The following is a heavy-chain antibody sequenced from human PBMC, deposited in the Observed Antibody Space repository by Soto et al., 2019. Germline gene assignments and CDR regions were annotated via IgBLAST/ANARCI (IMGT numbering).Heavy chain of an antibody. D-gene: IGHD5-12*01. CDR2: IDYSGST. CDR3: AREVVATIDY. Sequence: QVQLQESGPGLVKPSQTLSLTCTVSGGSISSGGYYWSWSRQHPGKGLEWIGYIDYSGSTYYHPSLKSRVTISVDTSKNQFSLKLSSVTAADTAVYYCAREVVATIDYWGQGTLVTVSS. CDR1: GGSISSGGYY. J-gene: IGHJ4*02. V-gene: IGHV4-31*03.